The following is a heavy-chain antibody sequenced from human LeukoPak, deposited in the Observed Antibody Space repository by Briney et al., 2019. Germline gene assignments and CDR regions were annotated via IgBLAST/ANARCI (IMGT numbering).Heavy chain of an antibody. D-gene: IGHD3/OR15-3a*01. Sequence: GALRLSCAASGFTFSGSAMHWVRQASGKGLEWVGRIRSKANSYATAYVASVKGRFTISRDDSKNTAYLQMNSLKTEDTAMYYCTRLHYGVLTATGLDPWGQGTLVTVSS. CDR1: GFTFSGSA. CDR2: IRSKANSYAT. J-gene: IGHJ5*02. CDR3: TRLHYGVLTATGLDP. V-gene: IGHV3-73*01.